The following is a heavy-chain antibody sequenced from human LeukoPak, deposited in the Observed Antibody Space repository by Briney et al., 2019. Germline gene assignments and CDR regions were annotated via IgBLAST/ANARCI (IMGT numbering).Heavy chain of an antibody. D-gene: IGHD6-13*01. CDR3: ARVGYSSSWYPFAEYFQH. J-gene: IGHJ1*01. V-gene: IGHV1-18*01. CDR1: GYTFTSYG. CDR2: ISAYNGNT. Sequence: GASVKVSCKASGYTFTSYGISWVRQAPGQGLEWMGWISAYNGNTNYAQKLQGRVTMTTDTSTSTAYMELRSLRSDDTAVYYCARVGYSSSWYPFAEYFQHWGQGTLVTVSS.